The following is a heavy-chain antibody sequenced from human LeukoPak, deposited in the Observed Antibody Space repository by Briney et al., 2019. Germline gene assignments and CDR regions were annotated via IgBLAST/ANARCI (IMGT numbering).Heavy chain of an antibody. D-gene: IGHD4-23*01. V-gene: IGHV3-23*01. CDR3: AKDPNGDYVGAFDF. CDR2: ITSTTSST. Sequence: PGLSLRLSCAASGFTFSIYAMHWVRQDPGTALEWVSTITSTTSSTSFADSVNGRFTISRDNSKRTLYLQMNSLRAEDTAMYYCAKDPNGDYVGAFDFWGQGTLVTVSS. CDR1: GFTFSIYA. J-gene: IGHJ3*01.